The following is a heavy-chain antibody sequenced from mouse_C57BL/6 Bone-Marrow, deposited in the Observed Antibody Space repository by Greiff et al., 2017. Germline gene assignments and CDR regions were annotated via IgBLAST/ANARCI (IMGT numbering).Heavy chain of an antibody. V-gene: IGHV1-55*01. CDR2: IYPGSGST. CDR3: ARWWFAY. CDR1: GYTFTSYW. J-gene: IGHJ3*01. Sequence: QVQLQQSGAELVKPGASVKMSCKASGYTFTSYWLTWVKQRPGHGLEWIGDIYPGSGSTNYNEKFKSKATLTVDTSSSTAYMQLSSLTSEDSAVYYSARWWFAYWGQGTLVTVSA.